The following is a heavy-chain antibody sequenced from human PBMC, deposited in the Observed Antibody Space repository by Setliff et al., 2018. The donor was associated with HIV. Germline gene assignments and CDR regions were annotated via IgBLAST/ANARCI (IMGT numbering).Heavy chain of an antibody. CDR3: VRDGSSSGSFYPEYFQY. CDR1: GFTFSDYY. CDR2: ISYSGNTM. J-gene: IGHJ1*01. D-gene: IGHD1-26*01. V-gene: IGHV3-11*04. Sequence: PGGSLRLSCAASGFTFSDYYMSWIRQAPGKGLEWVSYISYSGNTMYYADSVEGRFTISRDNAKNSLYLQMHSLRAEDTAVYYCVRDGSSSGSFYPEYFQYWGQGTLVTVSS.